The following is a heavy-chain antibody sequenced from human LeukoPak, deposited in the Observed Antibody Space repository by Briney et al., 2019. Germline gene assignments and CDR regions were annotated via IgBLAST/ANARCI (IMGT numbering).Heavy chain of an antibody. V-gene: IGHV1-3*04. CDR1: GYTFTDFA. J-gene: IGHJ4*02. CDR2: INTGTDDS. D-gene: IGHD6-19*01. CDR3: ARGSAWYVAY. Sequence: ASVKVSCKASGYTFTDFAMHWVRQAPGQRLEGMGWINTGTDDSKYSQKFQGRVTITRDTSARIVYMELSSLIFEDTAVYYCARGSAWYVAYWGQGTLVTDSS.